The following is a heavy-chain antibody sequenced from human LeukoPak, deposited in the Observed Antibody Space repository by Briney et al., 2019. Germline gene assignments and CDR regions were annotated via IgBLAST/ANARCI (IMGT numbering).Heavy chain of an antibody. CDR1: GFTFSSYG. CDR3: VGELLPYYGMDV. Sequence: PGGSPRLSCAASGFTFSSYGMHWVRQAPGKGLEWVAVISYDGSNKYYADSVKGRFTISRDNSKNTLYLQMNSLRAEDTAVYYSVGELLPYYGMDVWGQGTTVTVSS. CDR2: ISYDGSNK. J-gene: IGHJ6*02. D-gene: IGHD3-10*01. V-gene: IGHV3-30*03.